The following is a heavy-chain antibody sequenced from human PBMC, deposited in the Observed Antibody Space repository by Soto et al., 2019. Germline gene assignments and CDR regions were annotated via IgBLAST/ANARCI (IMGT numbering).Heavy chain of an antibody. CDR1: GGSMNSYY. CDR3: ARDRNKLWKNGAFDI. D-gene: IGHD3-3*01. CDR2: IYYSGDT. V-gene: IGHV4-59*01. Sequence: QVQLHESGPGLVKPSETLSLTCSVSGGSMNSYYWSWIRQSPGKGLEWLGYIYYSGDTKYNPSLQSRISISVDTTKNHFSLRLTSGTAADTAVYYCARDRNKLWKNGAFDIWGQGTVVTVSS. J-gene: IGHJ3*02.